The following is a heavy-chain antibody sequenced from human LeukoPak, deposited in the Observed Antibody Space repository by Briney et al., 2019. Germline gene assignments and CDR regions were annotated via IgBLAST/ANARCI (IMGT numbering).Heavy chain of an antibody. Sequence: SQTLSLTCTFSGGSISSGGYYWSWIRQHPGKGLEWIGYIYYSGSTYYNPSLKRRVTISVDTSKNAFSLKLSSVTAADTAVYYCARDIVAAPGGAFDIWGQGTMVTVSS. CDR1: GGSISSGGYY. V-gene: IGHV4-31*03. CDR3: ARDIVAAPGGAFDI. J-gene: IGHJ3*02. D-gene: IGHD2-15*01. CDR2: IYYSGST.